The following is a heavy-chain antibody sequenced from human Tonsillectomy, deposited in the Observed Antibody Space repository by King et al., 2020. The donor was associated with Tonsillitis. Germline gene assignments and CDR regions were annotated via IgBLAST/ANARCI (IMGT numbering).Heavy chain of an antibody. V-gene: IGHV3-15*01. CDR2: IKSKGGGGTT. D-gene: IGHD1-1*01. CDR1: GSTFSDAW. J-gene: IGHJ3*02. Sequence: VQLVESGGGLAKPGGSLTLSCVVSGSTFSDAWMRDAWLSWVRQAPGKGLELIGRIKSKGGGGTTDYAAPVKGRFTISRDDSRNTIFLQMNSLKTEDTDRYYCAREKTEHAVFDIWGQGTMVTVSS. CDR3: AREKTEHAVFDI.